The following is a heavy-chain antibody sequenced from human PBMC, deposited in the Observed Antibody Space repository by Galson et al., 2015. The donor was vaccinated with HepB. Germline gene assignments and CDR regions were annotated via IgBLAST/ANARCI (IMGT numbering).Heavy chain of an antibody. J-gene: IGHJ4*02. CDR3: ARDFGFGLDF. V-gene: IGHV3-33*01. CDR2: LWYDGSIK. D-gene: IGHD3-10*01. CDR1: GFTFSSYG. Sequence: SLRLSCAASGFTFSSYGMYWVRQAPGKGLEWVAMLWYDGSIKYYKDSVRGRVTVSRDNSRNTVYLQMSGLRAEDTAVYYCARDFGFGLDFWGQGTLVPVSS.